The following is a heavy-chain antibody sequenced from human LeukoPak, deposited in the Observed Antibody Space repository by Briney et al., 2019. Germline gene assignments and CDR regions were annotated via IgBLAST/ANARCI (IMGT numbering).Heavy chain of an antibody. D-gene: IGHD6-13*01. CDR2: IIPIFGTA. J-gene: IGHJ4*02. CDR1: GGTFSSYA. Sequence: SVKVSCKASGGTFSSYAISWVRQAPGQGLEWMGGIIPIFGTANYAQTFQGRVTITADKSTSTAYMEMSSLRSEDTAVYFCAIHRSSSGYEPLDYWGQGTLVTVSS. V-gene: IGHV1-69*06. CDR3: AIHRSSSGYEPLDY.